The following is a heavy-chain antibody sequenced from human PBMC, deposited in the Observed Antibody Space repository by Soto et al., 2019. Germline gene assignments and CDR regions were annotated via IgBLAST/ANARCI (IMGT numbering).Heavy chain of an antibody. D-gene: IGHD3-22*01. CDR3: ARDTRYYYDSSGGGYGMDV. CDR1: GGSISSGGYS. J-gene: IGHJ6*02. V-gene: IGHV4-30-2*01. Sequence: QLQLQESGSGLVKPSQTLSLTCAVSGGSISSGGYSWSWIRQPPGKGLEWIGYIYHSGSTYYNPSLKRRVTISVDRSKNQFSLKLSSVTAADTAVYYCARDTRYYYDSSGGGYGMDVWGQGTTVTVSS. CDR2: IYHSGST.